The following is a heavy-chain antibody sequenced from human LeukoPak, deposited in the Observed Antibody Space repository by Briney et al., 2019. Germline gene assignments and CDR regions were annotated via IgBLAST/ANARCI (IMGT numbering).Heavy chain of an antibody. CDR1: GGTSSSYA. V-gene: IGHV1-69*05. D-gene: IGHD3-3*01. CDR3: ARTIFGVVTPPLYYYYYMGV. Sequence: SEKLSCTASGGTSSSYAISWVRQAPGQGLEWMGGIIPIFGTANYAQKFQGRVTITTDESTSTAYMELSSLRSEDTAVYYCARTIFGVVTPPLYYYYYMGVWGKGTTVTVSS. CDR2: IIPIFGTA. J-gene: IGHJ6*03.